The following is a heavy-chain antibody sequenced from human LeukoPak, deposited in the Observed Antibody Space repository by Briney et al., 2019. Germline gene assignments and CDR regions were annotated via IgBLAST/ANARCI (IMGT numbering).Heavy chain of an antibody. CDR1: GFTFSSYG. CDR3: IRDLFDDYSLDY. J-gene: IGHJ4*02. D-gene: IGHD3-16*01. CDR2: INSDSSLM. V-gene: IGHV3-21*01. Sequence: GGSLRLSCAASGFTFSSYGVHWVRQAPGKGLEWVSSINSDSSLMFYAESVKGRFTISRDNARNSLYLQMNSLRAEDTAVYYCIRDLFDDYSLDYWGQGALVTVSS.